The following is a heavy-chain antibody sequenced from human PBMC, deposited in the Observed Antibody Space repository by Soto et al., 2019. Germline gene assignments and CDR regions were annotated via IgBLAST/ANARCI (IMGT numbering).Heavy chain of an antibody. V-gene: IGHV5-10-1*01. CDR1: GYSFTSYW. CDR3: ARPGYGDDYGMDV. Sequence: PRESLKISCKGSGYSFTSYWISWVRQMTGKGLEWMGRIDPSDSYTNYSPSFQGHVTISADKSISTAYLQWSSLKASDTAMYYCARPGYGDDYGMDVWGQGTTVTVSS. CDR2: IDPSDSYT. D-gene: IGHD4-17*01. J-gene: IGHJ6*02.